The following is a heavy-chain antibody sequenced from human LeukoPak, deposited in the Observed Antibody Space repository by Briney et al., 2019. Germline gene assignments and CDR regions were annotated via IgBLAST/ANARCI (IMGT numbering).Heavy chain of an antibody. V-gene: IGHV3-74*01. D-gene: IGHD3-22*01. J-gene: IGHJ3*01. CDR2: IDPDGVGS. CDR1: GFSLKKHW. CDR3: ARPPDSLANAYDV. Sequence: PGGSLRLSCTASGFSLKKHWMHWVRQAPGGGLVWVSRIDPDGVGSDSADSVRGRFTISRDNARNTLYLQMESLRAEDTAVYYCARPPDSLANAYDVWGQGTMVTVSS.